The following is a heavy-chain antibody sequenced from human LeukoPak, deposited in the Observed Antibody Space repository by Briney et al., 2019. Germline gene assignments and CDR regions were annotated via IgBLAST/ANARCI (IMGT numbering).Heavy chain of an antibody. CDR2: IKQDGSEK. V-gene: IGHV3-7*01. J-gene: IGHJ4*02. CDR3: ARGPTYQPIDS. Sequence: GGSLRLSCAASEFTFSWYWMSWVRQAPGKGLEWVANIKQDGSEKYYVDSVKGRFTISRDNAKNSLYLQMNSLRAEDTAVYYCARGPTYQPIDSWGQGTLVTVSS. D-gene: IGHD2-2*01. CDR1: EFTFSWYW.